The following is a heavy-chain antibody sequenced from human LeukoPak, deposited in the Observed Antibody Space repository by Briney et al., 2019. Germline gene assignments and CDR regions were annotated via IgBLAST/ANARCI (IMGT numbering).Heavy chain of an antibody. Sequence: ASVKVSCKASGGTFSSYAFSWVRQAPGQELEWMGGIIPIFGTANYAQKFQGRVTITADESTSTAYMELRSLRSEDTAVYYCARDMGISTSCYDYWGQGTLVTVSS. CDR2: IIPIFGTA. V-gene: IGHV1-69*13. J-gene: IGHJ4*02. CDR3: ARDMGISTSCYDY. D-gene: IGHD2-2*01. CDR1: GGTFSSYA.